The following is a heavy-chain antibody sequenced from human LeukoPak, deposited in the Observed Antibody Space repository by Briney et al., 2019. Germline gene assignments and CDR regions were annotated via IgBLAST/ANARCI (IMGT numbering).Heavy chain of an antibody. CDR1: GYIFTSYG. J-gene: IGHJ4*02. CDR3: ARRDHRNPFDY. CDR2: ISAYNGNI. V-gene: IGHV1-18*01. Sequence: GASVKVSCKASGYIFTSYGISWVRQAPGQGLEWMGWISAYNGNINYAQKFQGRVTMTTDTSTSTAYMDLRSLRSDDTAVYYCARRDHRNPFDYWGQGTLVTVSS.